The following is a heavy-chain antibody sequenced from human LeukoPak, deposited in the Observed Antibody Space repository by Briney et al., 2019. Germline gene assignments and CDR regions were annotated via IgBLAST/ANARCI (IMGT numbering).Heavy chain of an antibody. V-gene: IGHV4-4*08. CDR3: ARDLTGVVVAVPYYFDY. CDR1: SDSISNYY. Sequence: PSETLSLTCTVSSDSISNYYWSWIRQPPGQGLEWIGHIYNSGTAYYNPSLKSRVTISVDTSKNQFSLKLSSVTAADTAAYYCARDLTGVVVAVPYYFDYWGQGTLVTLSS. CDR2: IYNSGTA. J-gene: IGHJ4*02. D-gene: IGHD2-15*01.